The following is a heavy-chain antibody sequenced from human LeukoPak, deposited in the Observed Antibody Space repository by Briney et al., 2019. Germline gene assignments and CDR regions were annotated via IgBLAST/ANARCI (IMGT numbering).Heavy chain of an antibody. Sequence: GGSLRLSCAASGFPVNSLWMHWVRHAPGKGLVWVSDMNEYSTTIRYADSVKGRFTISRDNAKSILYLQMNNLRAEDTAMYFCARGGVNPVDHWGQGTLVTVSS. J-gene: IGHJ4*02. CDR2: MNEYSTTI. D-gene: IGHD1-14*01. CDR3: ARGGVNPVDH. CDR1: GFPVNSLW. V-gene: IGHV3-74*01.